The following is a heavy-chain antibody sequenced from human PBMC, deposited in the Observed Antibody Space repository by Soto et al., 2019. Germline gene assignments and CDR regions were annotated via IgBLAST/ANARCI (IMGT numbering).Heavy chain of an antibody. D-gene: IGHD2-15*01. J-gene: IGHJ3*02. CDR1: GFPFSSYS. Sequence: GGSLRLCCAASGFPFSSYSMNWVRQAPGKGLEWVSYISSSSSTIYYADSVKGRFTISRDNAKNSLYLQMNSLRAEDTAVYYCARMLVAAYDAFDIWGQGTMVTVSS. CDR2: ISSSSSTI. V-gene: IGHV3-48*01. CDR3: ARMLVAAYDAFDI.